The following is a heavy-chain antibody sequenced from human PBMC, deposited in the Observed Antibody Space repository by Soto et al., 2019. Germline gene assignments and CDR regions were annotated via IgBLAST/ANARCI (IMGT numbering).Heavy chain of an antibody. CDR2: ISAYNGNT. Sequence: ASVKVSCKASGYTFTSYGISWVRQAPGQGLEWMGWISAYNGNTNYAQKLQGRVTMTTDTSTSTAYMELRSLRSDDTAVYCCARAKMVRGVSDFDYWGQGTLVTVSS. J-gene: IGHJ4*02. CDR3: ARAKMVRGVSDFDY. V-gene: IGHV1-18*01. CDR1: GYTFTSYG. D-gene: IGHD3-10*01.